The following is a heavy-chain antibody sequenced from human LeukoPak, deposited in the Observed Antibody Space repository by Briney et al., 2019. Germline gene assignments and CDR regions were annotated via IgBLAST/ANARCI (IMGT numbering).Heavy chain of an antibody. Sequence: ASVKVSCKASGGTFSSYAISWVRQAPGQGLEWMGGIIPIFGTANYAQKFQGRVTITADESTSTAYMELSSLRSEDTAVYYCARGYCSSTSCYEDWFDPWGQGTLVTVSS. V-gene: IGHV1-69*13. CDR3: ARGYCSSTSCYEDWFDP. CDR2: IIPIFGTA. D-gene: IGHD2-2*01. CDR1: GGTFSSYA. J-gene: IGHJ5*02.